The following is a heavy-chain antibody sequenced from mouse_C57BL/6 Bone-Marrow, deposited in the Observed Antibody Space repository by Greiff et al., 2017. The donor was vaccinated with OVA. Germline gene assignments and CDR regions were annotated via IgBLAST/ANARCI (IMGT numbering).Heavy chain of an antibody. V-gene: IGHV5-4*01. Sequence: EVQVVESGGGLVKPGGSLKLSCAASGFTFSSYAMSWVRQTPEKRLEWVATISDGGSYTYYPDNVKGRFTISRDNAKNNLYLQMSHLKSEDTAMYYCARVWDGGYWYFDVWGTGTTVTVSS. CDR1: GFTFSSYA. D-gene: IGHD4-1*01. CDR3: ARVWDGGYWYFDV. J-gene: IGHJ1*03. CDR2: ISDGGSYT.